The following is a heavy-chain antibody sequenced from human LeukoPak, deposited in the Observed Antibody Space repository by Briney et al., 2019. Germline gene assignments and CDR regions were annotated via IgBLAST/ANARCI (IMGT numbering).Heavy chain of an antibody. D-gene: IGHD3-16*01. V-gene: IGHV3-7*01. CDR1: GFTFSTYA. CDR2: IKQDGSAK. CDR3: AKERMGIWGGFDC. J-gene: IGHJ4*02. Sequence: GESLRLSCAASGFTFSTYAMGWVRQAPGKGLEWVANIKQDGSAKYYVDSVKGRFTISRDNAKDSLYLQMNSLRAEDTAVYYCAKERMGIWGGFDCWGQGTLVTVSS.